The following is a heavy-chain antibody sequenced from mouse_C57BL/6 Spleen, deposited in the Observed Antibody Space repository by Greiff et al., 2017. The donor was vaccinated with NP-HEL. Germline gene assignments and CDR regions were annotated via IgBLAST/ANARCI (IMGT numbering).Heavy chain of an antibody. J-gene: IGHJ3*01. D-gene: IGHD1-1*01. Sequence: QVQLQQSGAELVRPGASVTLSCKASGYTFTDYEMHWVKQTPVHGLEWIGAIDPDTGGTAYNQKFKGKAILTADKSSSTAYMELRSLTSEDSAVYDCTRAYYYGSSPWFAYWGQGTLVTVSA. CDR2: IDPDTGGT. V-gene: IGHV1-15*01. CDR3: TRAYYYGSSPWFAY. CDR1: GYTFTDYE.